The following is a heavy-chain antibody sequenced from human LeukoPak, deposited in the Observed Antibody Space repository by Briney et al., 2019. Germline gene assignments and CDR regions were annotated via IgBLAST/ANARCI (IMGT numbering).Heavy chain of an antibody. CDR1: GGTFSSYA. CDR3: ARVAAAAGNYYYYYGKDV. D-gene: IGHD6-13*01. V-gene: IGHV1-69*04. J-gene: IGHJ6*02. CDR2: IIPILGIA. Sequence: ASVKVSCKASGGTFSSYAISWVRQAPGQGLEWMGRIIPILGIANYAQKFQGRVTITADKSTSTAYMELSSLRSEDTAVYYCARVAAAAGNYYYYYGKDVWGQGTTVTVSS.